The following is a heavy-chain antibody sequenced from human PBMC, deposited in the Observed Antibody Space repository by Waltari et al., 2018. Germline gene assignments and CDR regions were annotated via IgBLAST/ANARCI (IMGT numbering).Heavy chain of an antibody. CDR3: AVTYCGGDCSAWDFDY. CDR2: IYPGDADT. Sequence: EVQLVQSGAEVKKPGESLKISCKGSGYSFTSYWIGWVRQMPGKGLEWMGIIYPGDADTRYSPSFQGQVTISADTSISTAYLQWSSLKASDTAMYYCAVTYCGGDCSAWDFDYWGQGTLVTVSS. V-gene: IGHV5-51*03. CDR1: GYSFTSYW. J-gene: IGHJ4*02. D-gene: IGHD2-21*01.